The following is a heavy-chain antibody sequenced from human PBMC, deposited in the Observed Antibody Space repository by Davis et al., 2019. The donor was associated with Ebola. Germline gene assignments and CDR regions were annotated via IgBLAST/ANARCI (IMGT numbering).Heavy chain of an antibody. CDR1: GGSVSSGSYY. CDR2: IYYSGST. V-gene: IGHV4-61*01. CDR3: ATHPRILEANWFDP. Sequence: MPSETLSLTCTVSGGSVSSGSYYWSWIRQPPGKGLEWIGYIYYSGSTNYNPSLKSRVTISVDTSKNQFSLKVSSVTAADTAVYYCATHPRILEANWFDPWGQGTLVTVSS. J-gene: IGHJ5*02. D-gene: IGHD2-15*01.